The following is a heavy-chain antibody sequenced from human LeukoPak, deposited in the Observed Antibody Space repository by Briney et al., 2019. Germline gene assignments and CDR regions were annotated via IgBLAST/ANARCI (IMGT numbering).Heavy chain of an antibody. CDR3: AIPKVRGDALDY. D-gene: IGHD3-10*01. J-gene: IGHJ4*02. CDR1: GGSISSYY. CDR2: IYTSGST. V-gene: IGHV4-4*07. Sequence: KASETLSLTCTVSGGSISSYYWSWIRQPAGKGLEWIGRIYTSGSTNYNPSLKSRVTMSVDTSKNQFSLKLSSVTAADTAVYYCAIPKVRGDALDYWGQGTLVTVSS.